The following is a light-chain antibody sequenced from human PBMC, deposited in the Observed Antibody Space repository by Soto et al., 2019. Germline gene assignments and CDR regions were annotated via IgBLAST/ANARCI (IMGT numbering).Light chain of an antibody. J-gene: IGKJ1*01. CDR2: GAS. V-gene: IGKV3-20*01. CDR1: QSVSSTY. Sequence: EIVLTQSPGTLSLSPGERATLSCRASQSVSSTYLAWFQQQPGQAPRLLIYGASHRATGIPDRFSGSGSGTDFTLTISRLEPEDFAVYYCQQYGSSGTFGQGTKVDIK. CDR3: QQYGSSGT.